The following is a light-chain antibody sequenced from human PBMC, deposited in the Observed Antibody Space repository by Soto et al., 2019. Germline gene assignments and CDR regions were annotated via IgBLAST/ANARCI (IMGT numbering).Light chain of an antibody. CDR3: QQCYSSPRT. V-gene: IGKV1-39*01. Sequence: DIQMTQSPSTLSAGVGDRVTITCRASQRLSTYLNWYQQKPGKAPTLPIYAASSLQSGDPSRFSVRGSGTDFTITINTLQPEDFAIYFCQQCYSSPRTFGHGTKVEIK. CDR2: AAS. CDR1: QRLSTY. J-gene: IGKJ1*01.